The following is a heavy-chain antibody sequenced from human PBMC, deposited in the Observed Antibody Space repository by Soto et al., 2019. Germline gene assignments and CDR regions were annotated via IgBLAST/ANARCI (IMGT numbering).Heavy chain of an antibody. V-gene: IGHV4-39*01. Sequence: QLQLQQSGPGLVKPWETLSLTCTVSGGFISDSSFYWGWIRQPPEKGLEWIGNVYFDGTTDYNPSLKSRVTPSPATSKNQFLLHLNSLTAADTAIYYCARHYPISVDGDYAFYFDSWGQGTLVTVSS. J-gene: IGHJ4*02. CDR3: ARHYPISVDGDYAFYFDS. CDR2: VYFDGTT. D-gene: IGHD4-17*01. CDR1: GGFISDSSFY.